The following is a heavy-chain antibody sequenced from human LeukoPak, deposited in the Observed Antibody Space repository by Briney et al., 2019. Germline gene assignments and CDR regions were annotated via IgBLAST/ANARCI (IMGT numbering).Heavy chain of an antibody. CDR2: INHSGST. J-gene: IGHJ4*02. V-gene: IGHV4-34*01. D-gene: IGHD4-17*01. CDR3: ASLGRLRDY. Sequence: SETLSLTCAVYGGSFSGYYWSWIRQPPGKGLEWIGEINHSGSTIYNPSLKSRVTISVDTSKNQFSLKLSSVTAADTAVYYCASLGRLRDYWGQGTLVTVSS. CDR1: GGSFSGYY.